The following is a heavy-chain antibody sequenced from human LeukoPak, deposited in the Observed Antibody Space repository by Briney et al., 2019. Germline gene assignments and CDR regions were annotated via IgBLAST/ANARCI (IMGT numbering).Heavy chain of an antibody. J-gene: IGHJ4*02. D-gene: IGHD3-9*01. V-gene: IGHV3-21*01. Sequence: GGSLRLSCAASGFTFSSYSMNWVRKAPGEGLEWVSSISSSSSYIYYADSVKGRFTISRENAKNSLYLQMNSLRAEYTAVYYCARGLSYYDILTGYNKPYDYWGQGALVTVSS. CDR3: ARGLSYYDILTGYNKPYDY. CDR2: ISSSSSYI. CDR1: GFTFSSYS.